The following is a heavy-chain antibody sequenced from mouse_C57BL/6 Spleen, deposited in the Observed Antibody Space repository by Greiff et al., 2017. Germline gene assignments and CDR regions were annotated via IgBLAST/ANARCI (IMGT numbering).Heavy chain of an antibody. CDR3: ARERDGNSWFAD. V-gene: IGHV1-7*01. CDR1: GYTFTSYW. J-gene: IGHJ3*01. Sequence: VQLQEPGAELAKPGASVKLSCKASGYTFTSYWMHWVKQRPGRGLEWIGYINPSSGYTKYNQKFKDKATLTADKSSSTAYMQLSSLPYEDSAGYYCARERDGNSWFADWGQGTLVTVSA. CDR2: INPSSGYT. D-gene: IGHD2-1*01.